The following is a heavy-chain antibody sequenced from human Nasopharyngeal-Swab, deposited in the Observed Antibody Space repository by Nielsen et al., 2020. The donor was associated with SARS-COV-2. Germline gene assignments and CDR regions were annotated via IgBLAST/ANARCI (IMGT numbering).Heavy chain of an antibody. Sequence: SVKVSCKASGGTFSSYAISWVRQAPGQGLEWMGGIIPISGTANYAQKFQGRVTITADKSTSTAYMELSSLRSEDTAVYYCARGDTIFGKGSYDAFDIWGQGTMVTVSS. J-gene: IGHJ3*02. V-gene: IGHV1-69*06. D-gene: IGHD3-3*01. CDR3: ARGDTIFGKGSYDAFDI. CDR1: GGTFSSYA. CDR2: IIPISGTA.